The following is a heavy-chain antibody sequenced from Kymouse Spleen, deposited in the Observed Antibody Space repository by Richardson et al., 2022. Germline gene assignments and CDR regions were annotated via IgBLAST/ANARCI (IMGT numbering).Heavy chain of an antibody. V-gene: IGHV4-39*01. CDR1: GGSISSSSYY. Sequence: QLQLQESGPGLVKPSETLSLTCTVSGGSISSSSYYWGWIRQPPGKGLEWIGSIYYSGSTYYNPSLKSRVTISVDTSKNQFSLKLSSVTAADTAVYYCARQDGDYAYYYGMDVWGQGTTVTVSS. CDR2: IYYSGST. CDR3: ARQDGDYAYYYGMDV. D-gene: IGHD4-17*01. J-gene: IGHJ6*02.